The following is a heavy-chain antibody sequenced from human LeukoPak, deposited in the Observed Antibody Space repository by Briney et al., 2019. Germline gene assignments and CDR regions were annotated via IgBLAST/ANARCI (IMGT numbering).Heavy chain of an antibody. CDR1: GFTFSSYR. D-gene: IGHD2-2*01. Sequence: PGGSLTLSCAASGFTFSSYRVSWVRQAPGKGLEWVANIERDGNEIYYMDSVKGRFTISRDNAKNSLYLQMNSLRAEDTAVYYCARDGDLGYCSSTSCSPGDWFDPWGQGTLVTVSS. CDR3: ARDGDLGYCSSTSCSPGDWFDP. J-gene: IGHJ5*02. V-gene: IGHV3-7*01. CDR2: IERDGNEI.